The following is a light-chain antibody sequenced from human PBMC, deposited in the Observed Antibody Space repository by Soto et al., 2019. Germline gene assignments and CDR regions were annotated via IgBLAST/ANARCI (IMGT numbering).Light chain of an antibody. CDR3: QQSYSTPFT. CDR1: QSISSY. Sequence: DIQMTQPASSLSASVGDRVTITCRASQSISSYLNWYQQKPGKAPKLLIYAASSLQSGVPSRFSGSGSGTDFTLTISSLQPEDFATYYCQQSYSTPFTFGGGTKVEIK. J-gene: IGKJ4*01. V-gene: IGKV1-39*01. CDR2: AAS.